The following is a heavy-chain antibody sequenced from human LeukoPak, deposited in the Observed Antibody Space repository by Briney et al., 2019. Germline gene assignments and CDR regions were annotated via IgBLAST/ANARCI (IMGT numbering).Heavy chain of an antibody. Sequence: SETLSLTCAVYGGSFSGYYWSWIRQPPGKGLEWIGYIYYSGSTNYNPSLKSRVTISVDTSKNQFSLKLSSVTAADTAVYYCARDGPNWMTWGQGTLVTVSS. CDR1: GGSFSGYY. D-gene: IGHD1-20*01. V-gene: IGHV4-59*01. CDR2: IYYSGST. CDR3: ARDGPNWMT. J-gene: IGHJ4*02.